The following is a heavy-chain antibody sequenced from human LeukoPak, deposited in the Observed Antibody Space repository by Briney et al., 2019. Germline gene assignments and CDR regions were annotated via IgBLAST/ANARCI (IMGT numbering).Heavy chain of an antibody. CDR2: ISNSDDTR. Sequence: QPGGSLRLSCAASGYTFTSYSMSWVRQAPGKGLEWVSFISNSDDTRYYADSVRGRFTISRDDAKNSLYLQMSSLRDGDTAVYYCVRGYYSNSFDFWSQGTVVTVSS. CDR1: GYTFTSYS. V-gene: IGHV3-48*02. D-gene: IGHD2/OR15-2a*01. J-gene: IGHJ3*01. CDR3: VRGYYSNSFDF.